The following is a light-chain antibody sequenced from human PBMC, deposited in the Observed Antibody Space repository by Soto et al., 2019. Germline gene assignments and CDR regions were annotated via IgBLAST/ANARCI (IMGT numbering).Light chain of an antibody. CDR3: QQYYTTLS. V-gene: IGKV4-1*01. J-gene: IGKJ4*01. CDR1: QSVLYNSDNKSY. Sequence: DIVMTQSPDSLAVSLGERATINCKSSQSVLYNSDNKSYLAWYQQKPGQPPKLLIYWASTRDSGVPDRFSGSGSGADLTLTISSLQAEDVAVYYCQQYYTTLSFGGGTKVEIK. CDR2: WAS.